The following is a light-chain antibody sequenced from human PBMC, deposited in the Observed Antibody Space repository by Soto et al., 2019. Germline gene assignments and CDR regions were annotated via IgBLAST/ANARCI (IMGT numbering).Light chain of an antibody. V-gene: IGKV3-15*01. CDR1: QSVSTN. J-gene: IGKJ1*01. CDR2: GAS. CDR3: QQYANWPRT. Sequence: EIVMTQSPATLSVSPGEGVTLSCRASQSVSTNLAWYQQKPGQAPRLLIYGASIRATGIPARSSASGSGTEFTLTISSLQSEDFAIYYCQQYANWPRTFGLGTKVDIK.